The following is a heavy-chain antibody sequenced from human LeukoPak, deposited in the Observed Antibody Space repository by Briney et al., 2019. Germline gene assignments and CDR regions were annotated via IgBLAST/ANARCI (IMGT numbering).Heavy chain of an antibody. CDR3: ARPQGSGSYNWFDP. CDR2: INHSGST. V-gene: IGHV4-34*01. J-gene: IGHJ5*02. CDR1: GGSFSGYY. D-gene: IGHD3-10*01. Sequence: RPSETLSLTCAVYGGSFSGYYWSWIRQPPGKGLEWIGEINHSGSTNYNPSLKSRVTISVDTSKNQFSLKLSSVTAADTAVYYCARPQGSGSYNWFDPWGQGTLVTVSS.